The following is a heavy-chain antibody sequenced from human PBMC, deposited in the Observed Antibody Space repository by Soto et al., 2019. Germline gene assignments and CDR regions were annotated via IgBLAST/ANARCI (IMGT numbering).Heavy chain of an antibody. Sequence: GASVKVSCKASGYTFTSYYMHWVRQAPGQGLEWMGIINPSSGSTSYAQKFQGRVTMTRDTSTSTVYMELSSLRSEDTAVYYCAKVIRGIAAAGTGVFDYWGQGTLVTVSS. CDR3: AKVIRGIAAAGTGVFDY. CDR2: INPSSGST. J-gene: IGHJ4*02. V-gene: IGHV1-46*01. CDR1: GYTFTSYY. D-gene: IGHD6-13*01.